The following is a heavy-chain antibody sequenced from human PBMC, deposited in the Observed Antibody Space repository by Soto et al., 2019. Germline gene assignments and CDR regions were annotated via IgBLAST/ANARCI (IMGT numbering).Heavy chain of an antibody. Sequence: ASVKVSCKASGYTFTSYGISWVRQAPGQGLEWMGWISAYNGNTNYAQKLQGRVTMTTDTSTSTAYMELRSLGSDDTAVYYCARDAQNYDFWSGSFTYDYWGQGTLVTVSS. CDR2: ISAYNGNT. CDR1: GYTFTSYG. V-gene: IGHV1-18*01. CDR3: ARDAQNYDFWSGSFTYDY. D-gene: IGHD3-3*01. J-gene: IGHJ4*02.